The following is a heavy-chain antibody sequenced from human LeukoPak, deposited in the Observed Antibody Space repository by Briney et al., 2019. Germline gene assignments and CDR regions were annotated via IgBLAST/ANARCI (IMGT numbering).Heavy chain of an antibody. CDR1: GYTLNELS. J-gene: IGHJ4*02. D-gene: IGHD4-23*01. CDR3: AADGGGLSSVVTPRSSPFDY. CDR2: FDPADGET. Sequence: ASVKVCCKVSGYTLNELSVHWVRQAPGKGLEWMGGFDPADGETVYAHRFQGRLTMTEDTPTNTGYMEMNSLSSEDTAVYYCAADGGGLSSVVTPRSSPFDYWGQPTLVTVSS. V-gene: IGHV1-24*01.